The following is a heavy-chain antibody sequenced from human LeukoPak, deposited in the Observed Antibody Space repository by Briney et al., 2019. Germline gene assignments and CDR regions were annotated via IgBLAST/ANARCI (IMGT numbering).Heavy chain of an antibody. CDR3: AGLYGSGSYPFDY. V-gene: IGHV4-59*08. CDR1: GGSISSYY. CDR2: IYYSGST. J-gene: IGHJ4*02. D-gene: IGHD3-10*01. Sequence: SETLSLTCTVSGGSISSYYWSWIRQPPGKGLEWIGYIYYSGSTNYNPSLKSRVTISVDTSKNQFSLKLSSVTAADTAVYYCAGLYGSGSYPFDYWGQGTLVTVSS.